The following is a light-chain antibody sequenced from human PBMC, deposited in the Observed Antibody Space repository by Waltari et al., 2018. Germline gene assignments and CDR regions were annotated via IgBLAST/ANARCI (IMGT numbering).Light chain of an antibody. J-gene: IGKJ2*01. V-gene: IGKV2-28*01. CDR1: QSLLHSNGYNY. CDR2: LGS. CDR3: MQALQTPNT. Sequence: DIVMTQSPLSLPVTPGEPASISCRSSQSLLHSNGYNYLVWYLQKPGQSPQLVIYLGSNRASGVPDRFSGSGSGRDFTLKITRVEAEDVGVYYCMQALQTPNTFGQGTKLEIK.